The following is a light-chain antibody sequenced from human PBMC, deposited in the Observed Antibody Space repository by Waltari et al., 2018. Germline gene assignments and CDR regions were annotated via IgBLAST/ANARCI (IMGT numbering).Light chain of an antibody. CDR1: QDISNF. Sequence: DIQLTQSPSFLSASVGDRVTITCRASQDISNFLAWYQQKPGQAPQLLIYASSTLQSGVPSRFGGSGSGTEFTLTISSLQPEDLATYYCQQLKDSPPTFGGGTKVEIK. V-gene: IGKV1-9*01. J-gene: IGKJ4*01. CDR3: QQLKDSPPT. CDR2: ASS.